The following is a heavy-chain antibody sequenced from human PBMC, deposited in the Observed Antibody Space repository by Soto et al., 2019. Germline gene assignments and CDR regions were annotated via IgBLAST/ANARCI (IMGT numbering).Heavy chain of an antibody. V-gene: IGHV3-23*01. D-gene: IGHD3-16*02. CDR2: ISGSGGDT. CDR1: GITFSNYA. J-gene: IGHJ6*02. CDR3: AREYRHSWYDGMDV. Sequence: GGSLRLSCAASGITFSNYAMNWVRQAPGKGLEWVSVISGSGGDTHYADSVKGRFSISRDNSKNTLYLQMNSLRAEDTAVYYCAREYRHSWYDGMDVWGHGTTVTVSS.